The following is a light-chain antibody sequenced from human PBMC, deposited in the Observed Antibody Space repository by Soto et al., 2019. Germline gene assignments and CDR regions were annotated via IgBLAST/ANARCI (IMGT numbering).Light chain of an antibody. J-gene: IGKJ1*01. CDR2: AAS. CDR3: QQYSNYTT. V-gene: IGKV1-39*01. CDR1: QSISSY. Sequence: DIQMTQSPSSLSASVGDRVTITCRASQSISSYLNWYQHKPGKAPKLLISAASSLQSGVPTRFSGSGSETEFTITISSLQPDDFATYCSQQYSNYTTFGPGTKVDIK.